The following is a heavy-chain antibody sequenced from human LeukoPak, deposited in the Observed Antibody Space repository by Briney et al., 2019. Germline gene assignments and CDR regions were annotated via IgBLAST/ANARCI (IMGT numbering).Heavy chain of an antibody. Sequence: SETLSLTCTVSGGSISSYYWSWIRQPPGKGLEWIGYIYYSGSTNYNPSLNSRVTISVDTSKNQFSVKLSSVTAAHTAVYYCAIHPSSGWYSFDYWGQGILVTVSS. CDR3: AIHPSSGWYSFDY. D-gene: IGHD6-19*01. CDR1: GGSISSYY. J-gene: IGHJ4*02. CDR2: IYYSGST. V-gene: IGHV4-59*08.